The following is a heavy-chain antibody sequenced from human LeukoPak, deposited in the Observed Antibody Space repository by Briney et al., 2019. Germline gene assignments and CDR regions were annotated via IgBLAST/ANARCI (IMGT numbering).Heavy chain of an antibody. CDR2: INPNSGGT. CDR1: GYPFTDYY. CDR3: ARGGGVHDSSGYYFFLDY. D-gene: IGHD3-22*01. V-gene: IGHV1-2*02. Sequence: ASVKVSCKASGYPFTDYYIHWVRQAPGQRLEWMGWINPNSGGTNYAQKFQGRVTMTRDTSISTAYMELSRLRSDDTAVYYCARGGGVHDSSGYYFFLDYWGQGTLVTVSS. J-gene: IGHJ4*02.